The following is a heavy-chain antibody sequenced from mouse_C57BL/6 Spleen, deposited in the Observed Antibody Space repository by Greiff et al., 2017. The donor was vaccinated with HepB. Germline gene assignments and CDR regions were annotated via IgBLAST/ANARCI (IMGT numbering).Heavy chain of an antibody. Sequence: VQLQQPGAELVKPGASVKMSCKASGYTFTSYWLTWVKQRPGQGLEWIGDIYPGSGSTNYNEKFKSKATLTVDTSSSTAYMQLSSLTSEDSAVYYCAREGLGRGYFDYWGQGTTLTVSS. V-gene: IGHV1-55*01. D-gene: IGHD4-1*01. CDR1: GYTFTSYW. J-gene: IGHJ2*01. CDR2: IYPGSGST. CDR3: AREGLGRGYFDY.